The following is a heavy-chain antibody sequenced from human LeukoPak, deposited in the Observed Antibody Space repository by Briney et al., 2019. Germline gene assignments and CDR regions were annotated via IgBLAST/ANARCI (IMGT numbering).Heavy chain of an antibody. CDR2: ISCDGSNK. V-gene: IGHV3-30-3*01. CDR3: AIDCSSTSCYN. Sequence: GRSLRLSCAASGFTFSSYAMHWVRQAPGKGLEWVAVISCDGSNKYYADSVKGRFTISRDNSKNTLYLQMNSLRAEDTAVYYCAIDCSSTSCYNWGQGTLVTVSS. D-gene: IGHD2-2*01. CDR1: GFTFSSYA. J-gene: IGHJ4*02.